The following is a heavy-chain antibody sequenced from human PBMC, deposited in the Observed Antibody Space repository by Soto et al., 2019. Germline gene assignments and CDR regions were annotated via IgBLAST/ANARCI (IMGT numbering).Heavy chain of an antibody. J-gene: IGHJ6*02. V-gene: IGHV4-59*01. CDR1: GCSIRRYY. CDR3: ARDLWGYCGTDCYPLDV. CDR2: MYNTGST. D-gene: IGHD2-21*02. Sequence: SETLSLTCTVSGCSIRRYYLSWIRQPPGKGLEWIGYMYNTGSTVYNPSFKSRVTISVDTSKNQFSLKLNSVTAADTAVYYFARDLWGYCGTDCYPLDVWGQGTTVTVSS.